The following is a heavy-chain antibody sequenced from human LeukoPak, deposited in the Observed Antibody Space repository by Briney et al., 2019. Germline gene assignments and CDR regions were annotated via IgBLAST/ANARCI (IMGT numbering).Heavy chain of an antibody. J-gene: IGHJ6*04. Sequence: SGGSLRLSCAASGFTFSSYSMNWVRQAPGKGLEWVSYISSSSSTIYYADSVKGRFTISRDNAKNSLYLQMNSLRAEDTAVYYCARHLGMDVWGKGTTVTISS. CDR2: ISSSSSTI. CDR1: GFTFSSYS. V-gene: IGHV3-48*01. CDR3: ARHLGMDV.